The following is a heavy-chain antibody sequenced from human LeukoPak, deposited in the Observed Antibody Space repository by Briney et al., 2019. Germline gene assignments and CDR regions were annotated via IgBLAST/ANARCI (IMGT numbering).Heavy chain of an antibody. Sequence: ASVKVSCKASGYTFSNYDMNWVRQAPGQGLEWMGWINTKTGNPTYAQGFTGRFVFSLDTSVSTTYLQISNLKADDTAVYYCARDQRYCGGDCYDAFDIWGQGTMVTASS. V-gene: IGHV7-4-1*02. D-gene: IGHD2-21*02. CDR1: GYTFSNYD. J-gene: IGHJ3*02. CDR3: ARDQRYCGGDCYDAFDI. CDR2: INTKTGNP.